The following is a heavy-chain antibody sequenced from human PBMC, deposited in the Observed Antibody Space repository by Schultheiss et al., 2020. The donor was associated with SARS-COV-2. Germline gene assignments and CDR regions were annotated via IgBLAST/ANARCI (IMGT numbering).Heavy chain of an antibody. Sequence: SETLSLTCTVSGGSISSGGYYWNWIRQHPGKGLEWIGYIYYSGSTYYNPSLKSRVTISVDTSKNQFSLKLSSVTAADTAVYYCARDQTSAVAGYYYYYGMDVWGQGTTVTVSS. D-gene: IGHD6-19*01. CDR3: ARDQTSAVAGYYYYYGMDV. V-gene: IGHV4-31*03. CDR2: IYYSGST. J-gene: IGHJ6*02. CDR1: GGSISSGGYY.